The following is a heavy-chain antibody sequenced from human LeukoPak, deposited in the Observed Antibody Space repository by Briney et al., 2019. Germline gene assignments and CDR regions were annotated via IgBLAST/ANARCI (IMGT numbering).Heavy chain of an antibody. CDR1: GGSISSGGYY. J-gene: IGHJ4*02. CDR2: IYYSGST. V-gene: IGHV4-31*03. D-gene: IGHD3-10*01. CDR3: AREYGSGSLYFDY. Sequence: PSQTLSLTCTVSGGSISSGGYYWSWIRHHPGKGLEWIGYIYYSGSTYYNPSLKSRVTISVDTSKNQFSLKLNSVTAADTAVYYCAREYGSGSLYFDYWGQGTLVTVSS.